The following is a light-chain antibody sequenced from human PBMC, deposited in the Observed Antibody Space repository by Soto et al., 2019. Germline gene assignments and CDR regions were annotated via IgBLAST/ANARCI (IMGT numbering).Light chain of an antibody. CDR3: QQYYGIPFT. V-gene: IGKV4-1*01. Sequence: DIVMTQSPDSLAVSLGERATINCKSSQSVLYSSNNKNYLAWYQKKPGQPPRLPLFWASTRESGVPDRFSGSGSGTDFTLTISSLQTEDVAVYYCQQYYGIPFTFGPGT. J-gene: IGKJ3*01. CDR2: WAS. CDR1: QSVLYSSNNKNY.